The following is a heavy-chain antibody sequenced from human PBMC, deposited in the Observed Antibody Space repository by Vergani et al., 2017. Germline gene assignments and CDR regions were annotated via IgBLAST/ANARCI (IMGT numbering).Heavy chain of an antibody. D-gene: IGHD5-12*01. CDR2: VSGCSATP. V-gene: IGHV3-23*01. J-gene: IGHJ4*02. CDR1: GFSFPGYA. CDR3: TKGSRGYKGYFFDY. Sequence: EVQLLESGGGLVQPGGSLRLSCEASGFSFPGYAMSWVRQAPGKGLEWVSSVSGCSATPYYADSVKGRFIISRDNSKNTLHLQMNSLRADDTAVYYCTKGSRGYKGYFFDYWGQGTLATVSS.